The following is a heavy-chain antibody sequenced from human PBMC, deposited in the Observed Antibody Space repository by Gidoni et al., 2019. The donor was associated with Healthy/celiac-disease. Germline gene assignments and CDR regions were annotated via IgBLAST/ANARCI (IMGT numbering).Heavy chain of an antibody. CDR1: GFTFRYYY. V-gene: IGHV3-11*01. CDR3: ARVQCSSTSCHDDAFDI. D-gene: IGHD2-2*01. J-gene: IGHJ3*02. CDR2: ISSSGSTI. Sequence: QVQLVESGGGLVKPGGSLSLSCAASGFTFRYYYMSWIRQAPGKGLEWVSYISSSGSTIYYADSVKGRFTISRDNAKNSLYLQMNSLRAEDTAVYYCARVQCSSTSCHDDAFDIWGQGTMVTVSS.